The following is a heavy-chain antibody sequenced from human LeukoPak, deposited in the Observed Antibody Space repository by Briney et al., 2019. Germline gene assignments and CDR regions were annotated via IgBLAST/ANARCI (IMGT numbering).Heavy chain of an antibody. CDR3: ARGGSGFYY. J-gene: IGHJ4*02. V-gene: IGHV3-30*04. D-gene: IGHD5-12*01. Sequence: PGGSLRLSCTASGFTFSDFSMHWVRQAPGKGLEWVAVMSSDGTKEFYADSVKGRFTISRDNSKNILYLDVNSPRLDDTALYYCARGGSGFYYWGQGTLVTVSS. CDR2: MSSDGTKE. CDR1: GFTFSDFS.